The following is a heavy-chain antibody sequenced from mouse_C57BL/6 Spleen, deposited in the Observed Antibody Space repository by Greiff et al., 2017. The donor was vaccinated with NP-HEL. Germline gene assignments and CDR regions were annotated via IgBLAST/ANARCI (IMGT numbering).Heavy chain of an antibody. CDR2: ISDGGSYT. CDR1: GFTFSSYA. CDR3: ARDPLTGSYAMDY. D-gene: IGHD4-1*01. V-gene: IGHV5-4*01. Sequence: EVKLVESGGGLVKPGGSLKLSCAASGFTFSSYAMSWVRQTPEKRLEWVAIISDGGSYTYYPAIVKGRFTITRDNAKNNLYLQMSHLKSEDTAMYYCARDPLTGSYAMDYWGQGTSVTVSS. J-gene: IGHJ4*01.